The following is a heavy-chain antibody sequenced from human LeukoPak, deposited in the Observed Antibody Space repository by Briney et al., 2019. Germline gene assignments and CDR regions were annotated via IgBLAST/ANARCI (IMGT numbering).Heavy chain of an antibody. D-gene: IGHD3-22*01. V-gene: IGHV4-30-2*03. CDR3: AITYYYDSSGYRGSFDY. Sequence: PSETLSLTCAVSGGSISSGGYSGSWIRQPPGKGLEWIGYIYHSGSTYYNPSLKSRVTISVDTSKNQFSLKLSSVTAADTAVYYCAITYYYDSSGYRGSFDYWGQGTLVTVSS. CDR1: GGSISSGGYS. J-gene: IGHJ4*02. CDR2: IYHSGST.